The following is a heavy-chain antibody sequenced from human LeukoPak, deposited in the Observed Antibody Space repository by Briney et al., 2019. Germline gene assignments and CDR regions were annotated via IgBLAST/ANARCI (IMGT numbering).Heavy chain of an antibody. V-gene: IGHV3-66*01. CDR3: AAPPFVDSSGPYQGAFDI. D-gene: IGHD3-22*01. J-gene: IGHJ3*02. CDR2: LYSGGST. Sequence: VRYLRLCSAASGFTVSCNYMSWVRQAPGNGLGRVYVLYSGGSTYYADCVEGIFHLPRDNSKIPLSVNMNSLSSEGRAVYLCAAPPFVDSSGPYQGAFDIWGQGTMVTVSS. CDR1: GFTVSCNY.